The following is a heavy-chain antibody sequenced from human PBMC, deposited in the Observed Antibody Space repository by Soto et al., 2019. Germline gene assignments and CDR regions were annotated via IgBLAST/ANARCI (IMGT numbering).Heavy chain of an antibody. D-gene: IGHD3-10*01. CDR3: ARGFDLQYGMDV. Sequence: EVQLVESGGGLVQRGGSLRLSCAASGLSLSTYSLNWVRQAPRKGLEWVSYISGSSDTIYYADSVKGRFTISRDNAKNSLYLQMNSVRDDDTAVYFCARGFDLQYGMDVWGQGTTVTVSS. CDR2: ISGSSDTI. J-gene: IGHJ6*02. V-gene: IGHV3-48*02. CDR1: GLSLSTYS.